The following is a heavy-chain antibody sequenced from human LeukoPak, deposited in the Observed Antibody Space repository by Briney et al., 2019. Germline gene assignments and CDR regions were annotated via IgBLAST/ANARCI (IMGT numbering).Heavy chain of an antibody. D-gene: IGHD6-25*01. CDR2: IHNDART. CDR3: ARVLTAAGLDF. Sequence: SETLSLTCTVSGGSISGSRTWGWVRQPPGMGLEWIGNIHNDARTASNPSLKSRVTMALHTSTNQFSLRVNSVNAADTAFYYCARVLTAAGLDFWGQGILVTISS. J-gene: IGHJ4*02. CDR1: GGSISGSRT. V-gene: IGHV4-39*07.